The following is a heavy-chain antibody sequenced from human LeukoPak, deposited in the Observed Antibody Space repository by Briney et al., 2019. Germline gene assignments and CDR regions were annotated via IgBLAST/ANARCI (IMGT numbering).Heavy chain of an antibody. D-gene: IGHD3-3*01. CDR2: IKSKTDGGTT. V-gene: IGHV3-15*01. CDR1: GFSFSNAW. CDR3: TTDSPYYDFWSGYYYTYYYGMDV. J-gene: IGHJ6*02. Sequence: GGSLRLSCAASGFSFSNAWMSWVRQAPGKGLEWVGRIKSKTDGGTTDCAAPVKGRFTISRDDSKNTLYLQMNSLKTEDTAVYYCTTDSPYYDFWSGYYYTYYYGMDVWGQGTTVTVSS.